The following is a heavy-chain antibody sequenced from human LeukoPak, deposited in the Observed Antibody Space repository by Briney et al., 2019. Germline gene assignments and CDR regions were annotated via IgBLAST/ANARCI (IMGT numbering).Heavy chain of an antibody. D-gene: IGHD3-3*01. J-gene: IGHJ6*03. V-gene: IGHV3-21*01. Sequence: GGSLRLSCAASGFTFSNYSMNWVRQAPGKGLEWVSSIGSIITYIYYADSVKGRFTISRDNAKNSLYLQMSSLRVEDTAVYYCARGGDVLRFLEWSPDYYYMDVWGKGTTVTVSS. CDR3: ARGGDVLRFLEWSPDYYYMDV. CDR2: IGSIITYI. CDR1: GFTFSNYS.